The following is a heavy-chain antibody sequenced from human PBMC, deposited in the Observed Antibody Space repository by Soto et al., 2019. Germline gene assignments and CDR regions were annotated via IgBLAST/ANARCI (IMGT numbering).Heavy chain of an antibody. CDR1: GFMFSDYG. D-gene: IGHD6-19*01. V-gene: IGHV3-33*01. Sequence: GGSLRLSXAASGFMFSDYGMHWVRQAPGKGLEWVAIIWYDGNYKYYSESAKGRFTISRDNSNNTLYLQMNNLRVEDTAVYFCAREGAVAGSQDFWGQGTLVTVSS. CDR2: IWYDGNYK. CDR3: AREGAVAGSQDF. J-gene: IGHJ4*02.